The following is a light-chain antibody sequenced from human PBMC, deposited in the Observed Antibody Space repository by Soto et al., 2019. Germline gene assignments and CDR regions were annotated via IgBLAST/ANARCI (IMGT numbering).Light chain of an antibody. J-gene: IGKJ1*01. V-gene: IGKV3-20*01. CDR3: QQYGSSST. CDR2: GAS. Sequence: IVLTQSPGTLSLSPGERATLSCRASQSVSSSYLAWYQQKPGQAPRLLIYGASSRATGIPDRFSGSGSGTDFTLTISRVEPDDFAVYYCQQYGSSSTFGQGTKVDIK. CDR1: QSVSSSY.